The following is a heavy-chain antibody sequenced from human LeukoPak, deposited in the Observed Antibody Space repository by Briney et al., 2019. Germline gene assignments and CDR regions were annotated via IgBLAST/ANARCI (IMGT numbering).Heavy chain of an antibody. V-gene: IGHV1-2*02. CDR3: ARDKGAMIVVVMSY. CDR1: GYTFTGYY. D-gene: IGHD3-22*01. J-gene: IGHJ4*02. CDR2: INPNSGGT. Sequence: ASVKISCKASGYTFTGYYMHWVRQAPGQGLEWMGWINPNSGGTNYAQKFQGRVTMTRDTSISTAYMELSRLRSDDTAVYYCARDKGAMIVVVMSYWGQGTLVTVSS.